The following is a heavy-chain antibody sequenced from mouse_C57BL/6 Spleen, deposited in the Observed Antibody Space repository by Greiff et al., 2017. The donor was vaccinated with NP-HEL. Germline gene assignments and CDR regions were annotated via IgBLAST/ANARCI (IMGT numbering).Heavy chain of an antibody. D-gene: IGHD1-1*01. J-gene: IGHJ4*01. Sequence: VQLVESGPGLVQPSQSLSITCTVSGFSLTSYGVHWVRQSPGKGLEWLGVIWSGGSTDYNAAFISRLSISKDNSKSQVFFKMNSLQADDTAIYYCARRDYYGVATGAMDYWGQGTSVTVSS. CDR3: ARRDYYGVATGAMDY. CDR1: GFSLTSYG. CDR2: IWSGGST. V-gene: IGHV2-2*01.